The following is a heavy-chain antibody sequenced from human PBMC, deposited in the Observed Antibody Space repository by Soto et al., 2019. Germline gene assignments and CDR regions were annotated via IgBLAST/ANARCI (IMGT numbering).Heavy chain of an antibody. CDR1: GGSMRTYF. CDR2: IYYSGST. D-gene: IGHD1-1*01. CDR3: ARWSGTTSFDC. J-gene: IGHJ4*02. V-gene: IGHV4-59*01. Sequence: PSEFLAITCAVSGGSMRTYFWGWIRQTPGKGLEWIGSIYYSGSTDYNPSLKSQVTISVDSSKNQFSLRLTSVTAADTAVYYCARWSGTTSFDCWGQGTLVTVPS.